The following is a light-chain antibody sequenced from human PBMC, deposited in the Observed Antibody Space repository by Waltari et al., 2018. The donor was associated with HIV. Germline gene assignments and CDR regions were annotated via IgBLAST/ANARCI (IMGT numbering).Light chain of an antibody. CDR1: QSVSSS. CDR3: LQRNSWPLT. CDR2: GAS. J-gene: IGKJ4*01. V-gene: IGKV3-11*01. Sequence: EIVLTQSPATLSLSPGERSPPACSASQSVSSSLAWYQLKPGQAPRLLIYGASNRATGIPARFSGCGSGTDFTLTISSLEPEDFAVYYCLQRNSWPLTFGGGTRVEIK.